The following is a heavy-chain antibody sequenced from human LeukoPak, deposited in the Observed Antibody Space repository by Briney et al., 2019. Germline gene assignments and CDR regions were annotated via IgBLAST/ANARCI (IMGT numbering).Heavy chain of an antibody. Sequence: PSETLSLTCGVFGGSFRGYFWTWIRQSPGKGLEWIGEINHIGNTNYNPSLKSRVTISVDTSKNQFSLKLSSVTAADTAVYYCARPDSDAFDIWGQGTMVTVSS. J-gene: IGHJ3*02. CDR1: GGSFRGYF. CDR2: INHIGNT. V-gene: IGHV4-34*01. CDR3: ARPDSDAFDI.